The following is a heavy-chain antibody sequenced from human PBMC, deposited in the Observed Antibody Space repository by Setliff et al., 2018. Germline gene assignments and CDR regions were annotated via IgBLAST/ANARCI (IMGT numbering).Heavy chain of an antibody. CDR2: INHSGST. CDR3: ARESDDFWSGYYFDS. D-gene: IGHD3-3*01. Sequence: PSETLSLTCVVYGGSFSGYYWSWIRQPPGKGLEWIGEINHSGSTNYNPSLKSRVTISVDTPKNQFSLKLSSVTAADTAVYYCARESDDFWSGYYFDSWGQGTLVTVSS. J-gene: IGHJ4*02. CDR1: GGSFSGYY. V-gene: IGHV4-34*01.